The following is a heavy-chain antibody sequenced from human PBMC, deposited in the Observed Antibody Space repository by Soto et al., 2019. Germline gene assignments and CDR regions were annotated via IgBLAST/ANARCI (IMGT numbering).Heavy chain of an antibody. D-gene: IGHD2-2*02. CDR2: IYYSGST. CDR3: ARVSKDCSSTSCYTEPYYYYYMDV. V-gene: IGHV4-39*01. Sequence: QLQLQESGPGLVKPSETLSLTCTVSGGSISSSSYYWGWIRQPPGKGLEWIGSIYYSGSTYYNPSLKSRVTISVDTSKNQCSLKLSSVTAADTAVYYCARVSKDCSSTSCYTEPYYYYYMDVWGKGTTVTVSS. J-gene: IGHJ6*03. CDR1: GGSISSSSYY.